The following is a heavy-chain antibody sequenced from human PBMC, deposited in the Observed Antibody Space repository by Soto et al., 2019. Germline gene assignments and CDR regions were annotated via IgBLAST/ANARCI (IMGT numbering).Heavy chain of an antibody. V-gene: IGHV3-30-3*01. D-gene: IGHD5-18*01. CDR3: ARSIQLWSRPTLGY. CDR2: ISYDGSNK. CDR1: GFTFSSYA. Sequence: QVQLVESGGGVVQPGRSLRLSCAASGFTFSSYAMHWVRQAPGKGLEWVAVISYDGSNKYYADSVKRRFTISRDNSKNTLYLQMNSLRAEDTAVYYCARSIQLWSRPTLGYWGQGTLVTVS. J-gene: IGHJ4*02.